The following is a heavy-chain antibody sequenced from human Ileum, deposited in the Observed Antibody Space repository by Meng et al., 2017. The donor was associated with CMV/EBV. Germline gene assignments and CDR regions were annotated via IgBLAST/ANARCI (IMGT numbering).Heavy chain of an antibody. Sequence: VRVVKSGAEVKKPGASVKVSCKASGYSFTSHSMHWVRQAPGQGLEWLGMIYPSSGGATYAQKFQGRVTMTSDTSTGTVYMELSSLRSEDTAVYYCARLSAYYFDYWGQGTLVTVSS. CDR3: ARLSAYYFDY. CDR1: GYSFTSHS. V-gene: IGHV1-46*01. J-gene: IGHJ4*02. CDR2: IYPSSGGA.